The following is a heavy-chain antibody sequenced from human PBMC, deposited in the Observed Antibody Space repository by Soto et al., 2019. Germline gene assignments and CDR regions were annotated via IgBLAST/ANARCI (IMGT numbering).Heavy chain of an antibody. CDR3: ARDVNYYDSSSYRNDL. D-gene: IGHD3-22*01. J-gene: IGHJ2*01. Sequence: ASVKVSCKASGYTFTSYDISWVRQAPGQGLEWMGWISAYNGNTNYAQKLQGRVTMTTDTSTSTAYMELRSLRSDDTAVYYCARDVNYYDSSSYRNDLWGRGTLVTVSS. CDR2: ISAYNGNT. V-gene: IGHV1-18*01. CDR1: GYTFTSYD.